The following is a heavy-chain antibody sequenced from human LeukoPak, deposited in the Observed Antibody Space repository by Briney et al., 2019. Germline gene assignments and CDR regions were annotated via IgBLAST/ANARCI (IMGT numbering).Heavy chain of an antibody. CDR1: GYTFPSYD. CDR3: ARGPPRYCSGDSCYSFLYHHH. Sequence: ASVKVSCKASGYTFPSYDINWLRQATGQGLEGMGWMNPNRGNTGYAQKFHGRVTITRNTSINTAYMELSTLRSEDTAVYYCARGPPRYCSGDSCYSFLYHHHWGQGTLVTVSS. D-gene: IGHD2-15*01. CDR2: MNPNRGNT. V-gene: IGHV1-8*01. J-gene: IGHJ1*01.